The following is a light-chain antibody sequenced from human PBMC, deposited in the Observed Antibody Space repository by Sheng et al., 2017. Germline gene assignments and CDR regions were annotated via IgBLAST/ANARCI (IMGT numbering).Light chain of an antibody. V-gene: IGLV2-23*02. J-gene: IGLJ3*02. CDR1: SSDVVSYNL. Sequence: QSALTQPASVSGSPGQSITISCTGTSSDVVSYNLVSWYQQHPGKAPKFMIYEVSKRPSGVSNRFSGSKSGNTASLTISGLQAEDEADYYCCSYAGSGTLVFGGGTKVTVL. CDR3: CSYAGSGTLV. CDR2: EVS.